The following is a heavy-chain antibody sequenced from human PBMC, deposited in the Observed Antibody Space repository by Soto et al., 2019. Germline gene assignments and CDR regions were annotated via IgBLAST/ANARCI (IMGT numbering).Heavy chain of an antibody. CDR1: GYILSKLS. D-gene: IGHD3-3*02. J-gene: IGHJ5*02. V-gene: IGHV1-24*01. Sequence: VKVSCKVFGYILSKLSMHWVRQAPGKGLEWMGAFDPEDGKPIYAQKFRGRITMTEDTSTDTAYMELSSLRSDDSAVYYCATLLHFSFDPWGQGTRVTVSS. CDR2: FDPEDGKP. CDR3: ATLLHFSFDP.